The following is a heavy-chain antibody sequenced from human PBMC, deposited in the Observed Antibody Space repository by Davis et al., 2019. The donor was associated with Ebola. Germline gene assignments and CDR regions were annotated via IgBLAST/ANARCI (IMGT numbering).Heavy chain of an antibody. D-gene: IGHD2-15*01. Sequence: MPSETLSLTCTVSGCSISSGYYWGWIRQPPGKGLKWIGSIYHSGSTYYNPSVKGRVTISVDTSKNQFSLKLSSVTAADTAVYYCARGEDIVDWFDPWGQGTLVTVSS. CDR3: ARGEDIVDWFDP. J-gene: IGHJ5*02. CDR1: GCSISSGYY. V-gene: IGHV4-38-2*02. CDR2: IYHSGST.